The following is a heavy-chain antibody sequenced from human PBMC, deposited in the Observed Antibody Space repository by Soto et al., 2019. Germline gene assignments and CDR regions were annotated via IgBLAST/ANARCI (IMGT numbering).Heavy chain of an antibody. J-gene: IGHJ4*02. CDR3: ANDTTVVTPGYYFDY. CDR1: GFTFSSYA. Sequence: GGSLRLSCAASGFTFSSYAMSWVRQAPGKGLEWVSAISGSGGSTYYADSVKGRFTISRDNSKNTLYLQMNSLRAEDTAAYYCANDTTVVTPGYYFDYWGQGTLVTVSS. D-gene: IGHD4-17*01. V-gene: IGHV3-23*01. CDR2: ISGSGGST.